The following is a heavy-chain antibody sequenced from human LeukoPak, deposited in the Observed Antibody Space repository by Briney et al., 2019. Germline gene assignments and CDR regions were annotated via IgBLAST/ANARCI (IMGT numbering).Heavy chain of an antibody. CDR1: GGTFSSYA. D-gene: IGHD5-18*01. CDR2: IIPIFGTA. Sequence: ASVKVSCKASGGTFSSYAISWVRQAPGQGLEWMGRIIPIFGTANYAQKFQGRVTITTDESTSTAYMEPSSLRSEDTAVYYCARDLWDRGYSYGYWYWGQGTLVTVSS. CDR3: ARDLWDRGYSYGYWY. J-gene: IGHJ4*02. V-gene: IGHV1-69*05.